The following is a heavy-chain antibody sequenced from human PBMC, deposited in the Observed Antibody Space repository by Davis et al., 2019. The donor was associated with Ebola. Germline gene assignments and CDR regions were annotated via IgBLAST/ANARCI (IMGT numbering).Heavy chain of an antibody. CDR2: IYQSGTT. D-gene: IGHD3-22*01. CDR1: GGSISSSNW. CDR3: ARDYYDTSGYLWYFDL. V-gene: IGHV4-4*02. Sequence: MPSETLSLTCAVSGGSISSSNWWSWVRQSPGKGLEWIGEIYQSGTTNYNPSLKSRVTISIDKFKNQFSLKLSSVTAADTAVYYCARDYYDTSGYLWYFDLWGRGTQVTVSS. J-gene: IGHJ2*01.